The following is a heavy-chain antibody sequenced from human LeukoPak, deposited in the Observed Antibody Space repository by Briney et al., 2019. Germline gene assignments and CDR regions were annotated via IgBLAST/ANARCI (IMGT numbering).Heavy chain of an antibody. CDR3: AKSGGYCSSTSCLTDY. D-gene: IGHD2-2*01. J-gene: IGHJ4*02. CDR1: GFTFSSYG. V-gene: IGHV3-30*02. CDR2: IRYDGSNK. Sequence: GGSLRLSCAASGFTFSSYGMHWVRQAPGKGLEWVAFIRYDGSNKYYADSVKGRFTISRDNSKNTLYLQMNSLRAEDTAVYYCAKSGGYCSSTSCLTDYWGQGTLVTVSS.